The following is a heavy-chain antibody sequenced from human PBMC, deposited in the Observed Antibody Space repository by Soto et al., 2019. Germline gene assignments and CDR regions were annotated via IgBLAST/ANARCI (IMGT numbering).Heavy chain of an antibody. CDR3: ARSRDILTGYGDY. Sequence: GALRLSCAASGFTFSSYGMYWVRQAPGKGLEWVAIISYDGRNKYYADSVKGRFTISRDNSKNTLYLQMNSLRAEDTAVYYCARSRDILTGYGDYWGQGTLVTVSS. V-gene: IGHV3-30*03. CDR1: GFTFSSYG. CDR2: ISYDGRNK. D-gene: IGHD3-9*01. J-gene: IGHJ4*02.